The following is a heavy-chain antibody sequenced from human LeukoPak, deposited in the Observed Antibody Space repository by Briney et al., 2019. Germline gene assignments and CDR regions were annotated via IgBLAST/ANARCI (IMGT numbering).Heavy chain of an antibody. J-gene: IGHJ4*02. Sequence: SETLSLTCAVCGGSFSGYYWSWIRQPPGKGLEWIGEINHSGSTNYNPSLNSRVTISVDTSKNQFSLRLSSVTAADTAIYYCARAVSGRFDYWGQGTLVTVSS. CDR1: GGSFSGYY. V-gene: IGHV4-34*01. CDR3: ARAVSGRFDY. CDR2: INHSGST. D-gene: IGHD6-19*01.